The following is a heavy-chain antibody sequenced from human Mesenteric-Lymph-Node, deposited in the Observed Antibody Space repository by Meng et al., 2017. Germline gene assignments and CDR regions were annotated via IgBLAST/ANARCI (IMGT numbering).Heavy chain of an antibody. CDR1: GFTFSNYW. J-gene: IGHJ3*02. V-gene: IGHV3-7*01. CDR3: ARTQHLGDLSLYRGLDI. Sequence: ETLSLTCGASGFTFSNYWMSWVRQAPGKGLEWVANIKQDGSEKYYVDSVKGRFTISRDNAKNLLYLQMSSLRAEDTAVYYCARTQHLGDLSLYRGLDIWGQGTMVTVSS. CDR2: IKQDGSEK. D-gene: IGHD3-16*02.